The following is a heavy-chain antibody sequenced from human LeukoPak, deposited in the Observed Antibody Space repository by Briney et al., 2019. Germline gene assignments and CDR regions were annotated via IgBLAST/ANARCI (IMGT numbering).Heavy chain of an antibody. CDR1: GGSISSYY. D-gene: IGHD5-18*01. CDR2: IYYSGST. J-gene: IGHJ4*02. CDR3: ARERRGYSYGYQFDY. V-gene: IGHV4-59*01. Sequence: SETLSLTCTVSGGSISSYYWSWIRQPPGKGLEWIGYIYYSGSTNYNPSLKSRVTISVDTSKNQFSLKLSSVTAADTAAYYCARERRGYSYGYQFDYWGQGTLVTVSS.